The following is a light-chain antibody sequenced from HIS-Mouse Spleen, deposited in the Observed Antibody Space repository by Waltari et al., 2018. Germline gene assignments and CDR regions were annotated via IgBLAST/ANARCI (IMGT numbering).Light chain of an antibody. CDR1: NIGLKN. V-gene: IGLV3-9*01. Sequence: SYELTQPLSVSVALGQTARLTCGGTNIGLKNVHWYQQKPGQAPVLVIYRDSNRPSGIPERFSGSNSGNTATLTISRAQAGDEADYYCQVWDSSTVVFGGGTKLTVL. CDR2: RDS. J-gene: IGLJ2*01. CDR3: QVWDSSTVV.